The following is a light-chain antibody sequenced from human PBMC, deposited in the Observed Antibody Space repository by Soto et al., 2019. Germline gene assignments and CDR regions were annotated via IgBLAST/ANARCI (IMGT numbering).Light chain of an antibody. CDR2: AAS. V-gene: IGKV1-9*01. J-gene: IGKJ5*01. CDR1: QGISSY. CDR3: QQYSSWPIT. Sequence: IQLTQSPSSLSASVGDRVTITCRASQGISSYLAWYQQKPGKAPKLLIYAASTLQSGVPSRFSGSGSGTDFILTISSLQPEDFATYYCQQYSSWPITFGQGTRLEIK.